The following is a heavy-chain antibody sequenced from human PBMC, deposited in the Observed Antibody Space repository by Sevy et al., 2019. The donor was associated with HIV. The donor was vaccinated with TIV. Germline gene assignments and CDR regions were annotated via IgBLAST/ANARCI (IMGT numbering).Heavy chain of an antibody. J-gene: IGHJ6*02. CDR3: AKDPCGGDCYSYYYYYGMDV. CDR1: GFTFSSYA. CDR2: ISGSGGST. V-gene: IGHV3-23*01. D-gene: IGHD2-21*01. Sequence: GGSLRLSCAASGFTFSSYAMSWVRQAPGKGLEWVSAISGSGGSTYYADSVKGRFTISRDNSKNRLYLQMNSLRAEDTAVYYCAKDPCGGDCYSYYYYYGMDVWGQGTTVTVSS.